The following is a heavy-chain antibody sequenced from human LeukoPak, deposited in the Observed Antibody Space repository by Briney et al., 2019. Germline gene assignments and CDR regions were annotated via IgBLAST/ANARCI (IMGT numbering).Heavy chain of an antibody. CDR3: ATGIGWHFDS. D-gene: IGHD6-25*01. CDR2: IKQDESEK. Sequence: PGGSLRLSCAASKVTSNEFWMSWFRQAPGKGLEWVANIKQDESEKNYVDSVKGRFTMSIDNAKNSFYLHMNSLRAEDTAVYYCATGIGWHFDSWGQGTLVSVSS. CDR1: KVTSNEFW. J-gene: IGHJ4*02. V-gene: IGHV3-7*01.